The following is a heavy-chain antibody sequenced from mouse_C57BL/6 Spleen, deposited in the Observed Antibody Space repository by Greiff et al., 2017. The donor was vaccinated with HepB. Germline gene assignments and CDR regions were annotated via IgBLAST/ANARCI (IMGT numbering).Heavy chain of an antibody. CDR3: ARGDGGYYYAMDY. V-gene: IGHV1-80*01. Sequence: QVQLQQSGAELVKPGASVKISCKASGYAFSSYWLNWVKQRPGKGLEWIGQIYPGDGDTNYNGKFKGKATLTADKSSSTAYMQLSSLTSEDSAVYFCARGDGGYYYAMDYWGQGTSVTVSS. J-gene: IGHJ4*01. D-gene: IGHD3-3*01. CDR2: IYPGDGDT. CDR1: GYAFSSYW.